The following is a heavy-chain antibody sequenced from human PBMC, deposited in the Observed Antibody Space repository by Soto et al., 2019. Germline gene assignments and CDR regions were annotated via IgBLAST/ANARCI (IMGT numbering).Heavy chain of an antibody. V-gene: IGHV4-59*01. Sequence: PSETLSLTCTVSGGSISSYYWSWIRQPPGKGLEWIGYIYYSGSTNYNPSLKSRVTISVDTSKNQFSLKLSSVTAADTAVYYCAILMTTVTPFDYWGQGTLVTVSS. CDR1: GGSISSYY. CDR3: AILMTTVTPFDY. J-gene: IGHJ4*02. D-gene: IGHD4-4*01. CDR2: IYYSGST.